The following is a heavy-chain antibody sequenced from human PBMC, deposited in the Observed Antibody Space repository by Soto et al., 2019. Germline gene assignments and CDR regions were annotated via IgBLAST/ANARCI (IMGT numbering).Heavy chain of an antibody. D-gene: IGHD3-22*01. CDR1: GFTFSSYD. J-gene: IGHJ4*02. CDR3: ANGLGGYCDTSDRHDY. V-gene: IGHV3-23*01. CDR2: ISGSGGST. Sequence: GGSLRLSCAASGFTFSSYDMSYVRQAPGKRLERVSAISGSGGSTYYADSVKGRFTISRDNSKNTLYLQMNNLRSEDTAGSSWANGLGGYCDTSDRHDYWGQGTLVTVSS.